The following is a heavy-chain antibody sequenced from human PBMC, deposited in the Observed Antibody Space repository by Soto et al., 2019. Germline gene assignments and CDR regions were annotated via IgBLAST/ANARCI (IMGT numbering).Heavy chain of an antibody. CDR2: IYYSGST. CDR1: GGSINSNIYY. CDR3: ARTYFYGSGRKDYFDY. Sequence: SETLSLTCTVSGGSINSNIYYWGWIRQPPGKGLEWIGSIYYSGSTHYNPSLKSRVTISADTSKNQFSLKLSSVTAADTAVYYCARTYFYGSGRKDYFDYRGQGALVTVSS. D-gene: IGHD3-10*01. J-gene: IGHJ4*02. V-gene: IGHV4-39*01.